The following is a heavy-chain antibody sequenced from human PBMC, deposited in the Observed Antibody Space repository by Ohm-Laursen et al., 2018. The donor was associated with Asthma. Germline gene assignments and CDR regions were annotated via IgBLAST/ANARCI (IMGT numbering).Heavy chain of an antibody. V-gene: IGHV4-59*12. D-gene: IGHD4-23*01. CDR2: IYYSGST. J-gene: IGHJ4*02. Sequence: SDTLSLTCTVSGGSISSYYWSWIRQPPGKGLEWIGYIYYSGSTNYNPSLKSRVTISVDTSRNQFSLKLTSVTAADTAVYYCARVNYGGPLDYWGPGALVTVSS. CDR1: GGSISSYY. CDR3: ARVNYGGPLDY.